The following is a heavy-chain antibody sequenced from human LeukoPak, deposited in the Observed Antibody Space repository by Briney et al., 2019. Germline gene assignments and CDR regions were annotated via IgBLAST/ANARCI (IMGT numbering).Heavy chain of an antibody. Sequence: TGGSLRLSCAASGFTFSSYAMSWVRQAPGKGLEWVSAISGSGGSTYYADSVKGRFTISRDNSKNTLYLQMNSLRAEDTAVYYCAKVPPRSSASPPDYWGQGTLVTVSS. CDR1: GFTFSSYA. CDR2: ISGSGGST. J-gene: IGHJ4*02. V-gene: IGHV3-23*01. CDR3: AKVPPRSSASPPDY.